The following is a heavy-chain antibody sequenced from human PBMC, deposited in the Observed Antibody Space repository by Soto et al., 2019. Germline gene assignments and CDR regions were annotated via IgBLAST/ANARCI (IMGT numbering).Heavy chain of an antibody. J-gene: IGHJ3*02. D-gene: IGHD3-3*01. V-gene: IGHV2-5*02. Sequence: QITLKESGPTLVKPTQTLTLTCTFSGFSLSTSGVGVGWIRQPPGKALEWLALIYWDDDKRYSPSLTSRLTITKDTSKNQVVLTMTNMYPVDTATYYCAHRRIFGVVIPDHDAFDIWGQGTMVTVSS. CDR1: GFSLSTSGVG. CDR2: IYWDDDK. CDR3: AHRRIFGVVIPDHDAFDI.